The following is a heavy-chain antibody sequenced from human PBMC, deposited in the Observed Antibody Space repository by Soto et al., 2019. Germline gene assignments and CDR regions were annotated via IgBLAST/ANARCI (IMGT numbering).Heavy chain of an antibody. D-gene: IGHD3-10*01. V-gene: IGHV3-9*01. CDR2: INWNSGTM. J-gene: IGHJ4*02. CDR3: ARVVVRGFEFDY. CDR1: GFTFDDYG. Sequence: GGSLRLSCAASGFTFDDYGMHWVRQAPGKGLEWVSGINWNSGTMVYRDSVKGRFTISRDNAKNTLYLQMNSLRAEDTAVYYCARVVVRGFEFDYWGQGTLAIVSS.